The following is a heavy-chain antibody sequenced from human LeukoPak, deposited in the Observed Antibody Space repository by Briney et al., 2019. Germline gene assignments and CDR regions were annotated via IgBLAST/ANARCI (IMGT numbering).Heavy chain of an antibody. CDR1: GGSISSSSYY. D-gene: IGHD2-8*01. J-gene: IGHJ3*02. V-gene: IGHV4-39*07. Sequence: PSETLSLTCTVSGGSISSSSYYWGWIRQPPGKGLEWIGSIYYSGSTYYNPSLKSRVTISVDTSKNQFSLKLSSVTAADTAVYYCARPYCTNGVCYTWDAFDIWGQGTMVTVSS. CDR2: IYYSGST. CDR3: ARPYCTNGVCYTWDAFDI.